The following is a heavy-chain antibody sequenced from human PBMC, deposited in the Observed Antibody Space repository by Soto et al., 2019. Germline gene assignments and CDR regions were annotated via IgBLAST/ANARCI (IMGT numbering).Heavy chain of an antibody. CDR2: IAYDGTNA. D-gene: IGHD1-1*01. CDR1: GLIFRHYG. Sequence: QVQLVESGGGVVQPGRSLRLYCAASGLIFRHYGMHWVRQAPGKGLEWAAVIAYDGTNAYYAESGKGRFTISRDNSNNTLDPQMYCLRADETAMFFCAKRLTTSGSAVFDVCGLGTVVTVSS. V-gene: IGHV3-30*18. CDR3: AKRLTTSGSAVFDV. J-gene: IGHJ3*01.